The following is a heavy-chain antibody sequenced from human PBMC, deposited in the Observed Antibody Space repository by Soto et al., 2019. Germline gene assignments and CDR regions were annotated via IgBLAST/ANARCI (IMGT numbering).Heavy chain of an antibody. CDR1: GFTFSSYA. J-gene: IGHJ4*02. CDR3: ARDVGAHFPPSPNIQYYDFWSGYFGDFDY. V-gene: IGHV3-30-3*01. Sequence: QVQLVESGGGVVQPGRSLRLSCAASGFTFSSYAMHWVRQAPGKGLEWVAVISYDGSNKYYADSVKGRFTISRDNSKNTLYLQMNSLRAEDTAVYYCARDVGAHFPPSPNIQYYDFWSGYFGDFDYWGQGTLVTVSS. CDR2: ISYDGSNK. D-gene: IGHD3-3*01.